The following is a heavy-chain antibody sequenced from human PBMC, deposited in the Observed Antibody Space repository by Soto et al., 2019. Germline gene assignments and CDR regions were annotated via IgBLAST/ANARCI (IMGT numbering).Heavy chain of an antibody. V-gene: IGHV4-34*01. CDR2: INHSGST. Sequence: SETLSLTCAVYGGSFSGYYWSWIRQPPGKGLEWIGEINHSGSTNYNPSLKSRVTISVDTSKNQFSLKLSSVTAADTAVYYCARRQGYTIFGVVIHYYMDVWGKGTTVTVSS. CDR1: GGSFSGYY. CDR3: ARRQGYTIFGVVIHYYMDV. J-gene: IGHJ6*03. D-gene: IGHD3-3*01.